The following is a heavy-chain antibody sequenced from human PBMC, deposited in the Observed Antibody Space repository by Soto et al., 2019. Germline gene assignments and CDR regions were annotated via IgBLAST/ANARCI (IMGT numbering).Heavy chain of an antibody. CDR1: GGSISSSSYY. Sequence: QLQLQESGPGLVKPSETLSLTCTVSGGSISSSSYYWGWIRQPPGKGLEWIGSIYYSGSTYYNPSLKGRVTISVDTSKNQFSLKLSSVTAADTAVYYCARHRLVGATGDYYYYGMDVWGQGTTVTVSS. J-gene: IGHJ6*02. CDR2: IYYSGST. V-gene: IGHV4-39*01. CDR3: ARHRLVGATGDYYYYGMDV. D-gene: IGHD1-26*01.